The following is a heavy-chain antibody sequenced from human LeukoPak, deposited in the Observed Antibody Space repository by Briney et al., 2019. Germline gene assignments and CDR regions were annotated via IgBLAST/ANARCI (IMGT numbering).Heavy chain of an antibody. CDR2: IKEDGGEK. CDR3: VRDRGYCSGGTCYALWDY. J-gene: IGHJ4*02. CDR1: GFTFSNYW. D-gene: IGHD2-15*01. V-gene: IGHV3-7*01. Sequence: PGGSLRLSCAASGFTFSNYWMTWVRQAPRKGLEWVAHIKEDGGEKHYVDPVKGRFTISRDNAKNSLYLQMNSLRAEDTAMYYCVRDRGYCSGGTCYALWDYWGQGTLVTVSS.